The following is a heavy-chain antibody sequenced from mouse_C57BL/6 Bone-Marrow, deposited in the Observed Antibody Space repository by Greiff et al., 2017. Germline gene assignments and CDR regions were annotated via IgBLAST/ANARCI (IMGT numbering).Heavy chain of an antibody. CDR2: ISSGGSYT. V-gene: IGHV5-6*01. CDR1: GFTFSSYG. CDR3: ARQGITTVVAPLFAY. Sequence: VQLKESGGDLVKPGGSLKLSCAASGFTFSSYGMSWVRQTPDKRLEWVATISSGGSYTYYPDSVKGRFTISRDNAKNTLYLQMSSLKSEDTAMYYCARQGITTVVAPLFAYWGQGTLVTVSA. J-gene: IGHJ3*01. D-gene: IGHD1-1*01.